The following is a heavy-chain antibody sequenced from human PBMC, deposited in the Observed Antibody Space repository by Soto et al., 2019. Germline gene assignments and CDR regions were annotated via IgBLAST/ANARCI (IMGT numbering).Heavy chain of an antibody. CDR2: IYYSGST. J-gene: IGHJ3*02. CDR3: AVIGSVNVVAATSLAFDI. V-gene: IGHV4-31*03. CDR1: GGSISSGGYY. D-gene: IGHD2-15*01. Sequence: SETLSLTCTVSGGSISSGGYYWSWIRQHPGKGLEWIGYIYYSGSTYYNPSLKSRVTISVDTSKNQFSLKLSSVTAADTAVYYCAVIGSVNVVAATSLAFDIWGQGTMVTVSS.